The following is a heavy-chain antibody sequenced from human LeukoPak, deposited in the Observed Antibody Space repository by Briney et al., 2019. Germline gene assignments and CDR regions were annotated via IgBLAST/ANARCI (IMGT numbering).Heavy chain of an antibody. D-gene: IGHD5-24*01. CDR3: TTDPLDGYNTATFDY. CDR1: GFTFSNAW. Sequence: GGSLRLSCEASGFTFSNAWMNWVRQAPGKGLEWVGRIKSKTDGGTTDYAAPVKGRFTISRDDSKNTLYLQMNSLKTEDTAVYYCTTDPLDGYNTATFDYWGQGTLVTVSS. CDR2: IKSKTDGGTT. V-gene: IGHV3-15*07. J-gene: IGHJ4*02.